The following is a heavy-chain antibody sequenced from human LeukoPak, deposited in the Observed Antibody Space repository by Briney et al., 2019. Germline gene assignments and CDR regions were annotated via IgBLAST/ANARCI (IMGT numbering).Heavy chain of an antibody. J-gene: IGHJ4*02. V-gene: IGHV3-72*01. CDR2: IRNKGDGYNT. Sequence: PGGSLRLSCAASGFTFSDNYMDWVGQAPGQGLEGVGLIRNKGDGYNTIYAASVKGRFTISRDDSKNSVYLQMDSLKTEDTAVYYCGDLGSAGTDHWGQGTLVTVSS. D-gene: IGHD3-10*01. CDR1: GFTFSDNY. CDR3: GDLGSAGTDH.